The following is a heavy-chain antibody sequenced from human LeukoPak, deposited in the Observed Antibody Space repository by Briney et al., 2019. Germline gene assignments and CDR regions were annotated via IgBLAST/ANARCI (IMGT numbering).Heavy chain of an antibody. V-gene: IGHV4-59*08. CDR1: GGSISSYY. CDR3: ARHPPLSSSSWYYYYGMDV. Sequence: PSETLSLTCTVSGGSISSYYWSWIRQPPGKGLEWIGYIYYSGSTNYNPSLKSRVTIPVDPSKTQCSLKLSSVTAADTAVYYCARHPPLSSSSWYYYYGMDVWGQGTTVTVSS. CDR2: IYYSGST. D-gene: IGHD6-13*01. J-gene: IGHJ6*02.